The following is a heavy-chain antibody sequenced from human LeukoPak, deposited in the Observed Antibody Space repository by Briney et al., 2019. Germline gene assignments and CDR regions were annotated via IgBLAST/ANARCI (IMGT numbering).Heavy chain of an antibody. Sequence: QPSETLSLTCAVYGGSFSGYYWSWIRQPPGKGLEWIGEINHSGSTNYNPSLKSRVTISVDTSKNQFSLKLSSVTAADTAVYYCARHVSYYYGSGSYYKRNWFDPWGQGTLVTVSS. CDR1: GGSFSGYY. D-gene: IGHD3-10*01. CDR2: INHSGST. V-gene: IGHV4-34*01. J-gene: IGHJ5*02. CDR3: ARHVSYYYGSGSYYKRNWFDP.